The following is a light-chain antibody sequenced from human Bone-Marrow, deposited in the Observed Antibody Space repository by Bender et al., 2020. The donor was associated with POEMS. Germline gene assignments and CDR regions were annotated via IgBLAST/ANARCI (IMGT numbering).Light chain of an antibody. Sequence: QSALTQPASVSGSPGQSITISCTGTRSDVGGYNYVTWYQQHPDRAPRLIIYDVTNRPSGVSNRFSGSKSGNTASLTISGLQVEDEADYYCSSYTTGSSPYVFGTGTQVTVL. CDR2: DVT. J-gene: IGLJ1*01. CDR1: RSDVGGYNY. CDR3: SSYTTGSSPYV. V-gene: IGLV2-14*03.